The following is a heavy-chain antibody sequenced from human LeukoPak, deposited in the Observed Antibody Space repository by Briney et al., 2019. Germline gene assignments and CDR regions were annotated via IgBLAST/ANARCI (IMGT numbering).Heavy chain of an antibody. CDR3: AKEQTSSGFFDY. D-gene: IGHD2-2*01. Sequence: GGSLRLSCAASGFTVGSNTMSWVRQAPGKGLEWVSIIYSGGSTSYADSVKGRFTISRDNSKNTLYLQMNSLRAEDRAVYYCAKEQTSSGFFDYWGQGTLVTVSS. CDR1: GFTVGSNT. CDR2: IYSGGST. J-gene: IGHJ4*02. V-gene: IGHV3-53*01.